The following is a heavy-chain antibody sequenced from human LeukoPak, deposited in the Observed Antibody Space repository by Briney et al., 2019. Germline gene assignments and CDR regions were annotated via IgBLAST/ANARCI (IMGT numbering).Heavy chain of an antibody. J-gene: IGHJ4*02. CDR2: ISYDGSNK. CDR3: ARAGDCGGDCYYYFDY. Sequence: GGSLRLSCAASGFTFSSYAMHWVRQAPGKGLEWVAVISYDGSNKYYAGSVKGRFTISRDNSKNTLYLQMNSLRAEDTAVYYCARAGDCGGDCYYYFDYWGQGTLVTVSS. CDR1: GFTFSSYA. D-gene: IGHD2-21*02. V-gene: IGHV3-30-3*01.